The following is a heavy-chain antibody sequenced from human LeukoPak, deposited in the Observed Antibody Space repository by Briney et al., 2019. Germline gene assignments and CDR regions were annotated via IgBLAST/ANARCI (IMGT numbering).Heavy chain of an antibody. V-gene: IGHV3-7*05. CDR3: ARDTYYYDSSGYYFEN. CDR1: GFTFSNNW. CDR2: IKQDGTKT. Sequence: GGSLRLSCEASGFTFSNNWMTWVRQAPGKGLEWVANIKQDGTKTYYVDSVKGRFTISRDNAKNSLYLQMNSLRAEDTALYYCARDTYYYDSSGYYFENWGQGTLVTVSS. J-gene: IGHJ4*02. D-gene: IGHD3-22*01.